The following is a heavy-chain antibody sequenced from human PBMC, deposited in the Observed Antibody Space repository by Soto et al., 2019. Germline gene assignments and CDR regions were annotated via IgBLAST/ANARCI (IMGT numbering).Heavy chain of an antibody. CDR1: GFTFSDYY. J-gene: IGHJ6*02. CDR3: AREPRTGTTYYYFYGMDV. CDR2: ISSSGSTI. Sequence: QVQLVESGGGLVKPGGSLRLSCAASGFTFSDYYMSWIRQAPGKGLEWVSYISSSGSTIYYADSVKGRFTISRDNAKNALYRQMNSLRAEDTAVYYCAREPRTGTTYYYFYGMDVWGQGTTVTVSS. D-gene: IGHD1-1*01. V-gene: IGHV3-11*01.